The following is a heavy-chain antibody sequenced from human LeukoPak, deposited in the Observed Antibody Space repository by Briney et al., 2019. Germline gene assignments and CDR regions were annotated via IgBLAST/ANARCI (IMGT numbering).Heavy chain of an antibody. J-gene: IGHJ6*02. Sequence: GGSLRLSCAASGFTFSSYSMTWVRQAPGRGLEWVSSISGTSTYIYYADSVKGRFTISRDNAKSSLYLQMNSLRAEDTAVYYCARDIGYCSGGSCYSVNYYYGMDVWGQGTTVTVSS. CDR2: ISGTSTYI. D-gene: IGHD2-15*01. V-gene: IGHV3-21*01. CDR1: GFTFSSYS. CDR3: ARDIGYCSGGSCYSVNYYYGMDV.